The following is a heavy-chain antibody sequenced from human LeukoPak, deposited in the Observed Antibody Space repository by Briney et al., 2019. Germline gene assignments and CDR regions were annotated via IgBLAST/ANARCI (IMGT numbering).Heavy chain of an antibody. CDR1: GFTFSSYA. Sequence: PGGSLRLSCAASGFTFSSYAMSWVRQAPGKGLEWVSAISGSGGSTYYADSVKGRFTISRDNSKNTLYLQMNSLRAEDMAVYYCAKVQIANYYDSAFGWYYYYGMDVWGQGTTVTVSS. V-gene: IGHV3-23*01. J-gene: IGHJ6*02. CDR2: ISGSGGST. CDR3: AKVQIANYYDSAFGWYYYYGMDV. D-gene: IGHD3-22*01.